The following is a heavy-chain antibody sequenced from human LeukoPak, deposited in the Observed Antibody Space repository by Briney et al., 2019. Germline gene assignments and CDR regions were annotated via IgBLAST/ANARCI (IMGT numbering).Heavy chain of an antibody. Sequence: ASVKVSCKASGYTFTGYYMHWVRQAPGQGLEWMGWINPNSGGTNYAQKFQGRVTMTRDTSISTAYMELSRLRSDDRAVYYCARDLGYCSSTSCRNWFDPWGQGTLVTVSS. D-gene: IGHD2-2*03. J-gene: IGHJ5*02. CDR1: GYTFTGYY. CDR3: ARDLGYCSSTSCRNWFDP. CDR2: INPNSGGT. V-gene: IGHV1-2*02.